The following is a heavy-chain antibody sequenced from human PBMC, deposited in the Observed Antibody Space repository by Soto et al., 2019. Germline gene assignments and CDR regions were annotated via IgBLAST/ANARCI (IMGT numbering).Heavy chain of an antibody. Sequence: PGGSLRLSCAASGFTFSNAWMSWVRQAPGKGLEWVGRIKSKTDGGTTDYAAPVKGRFTISRDDSKNTLYLQMNSLKTEDTAVYYCTTEIPIPLRFLASDYWGQGTLVTV. CDR1: GFTFSNAW. D-gene: IGHD3-3*01. J-gene: IGHJ4*02. CDR2: IKSKTDGGTT. CDR3: TTEIPIPLRFLASDY. V-gene: IGHV3-15*01.